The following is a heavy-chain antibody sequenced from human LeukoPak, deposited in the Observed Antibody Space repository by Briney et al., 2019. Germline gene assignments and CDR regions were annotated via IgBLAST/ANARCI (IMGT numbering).Heavy chain of an antibody. V-gene: IGHV3-23*01. CDR1: GYTFSNFT. D-gene: IGHD6-19*01. Sequence: GGSLRLSCAASGYTFSNFTLSWVRQAPGKGLEWVSVISASGGSAYYVDSVKGRFTMSRDNSKNTLYLQMNSLRAEDTAVYYCGRGIDYSSGPDYWAREPWSPSPQ. CDR2: ISASGGSA. J-gene: IGHJ4*02. CDR3: GRGIDYSSGPDY.